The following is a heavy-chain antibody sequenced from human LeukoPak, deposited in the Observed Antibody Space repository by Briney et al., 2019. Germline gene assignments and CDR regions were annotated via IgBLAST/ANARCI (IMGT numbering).Heavy chain of an antibody. D-gene: IGHD2-15*01. CDR1: AYSISSGYY. CDR3: ARSEAYCSGVSCYNNWFDP. V-gene: IGHV4-38-2*01. CDR2: IYYSGRT. Sequence: SETLSLTRAVSAYSISSGYYWGWIRQPPGKGLEWIGSIYYSGRTSYYPSLKSRVTITVDTSRNQFSLKLSSVTAADTAVYYCARSEAYCSGVSCYNNWFDPWGQGTLVTVSS. J-gene: IGHJ5*02.